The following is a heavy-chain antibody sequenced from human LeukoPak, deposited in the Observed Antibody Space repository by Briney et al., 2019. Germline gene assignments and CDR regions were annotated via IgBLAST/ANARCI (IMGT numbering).Heavy chain of an antibody. V-gene: IGHV3-30*18. CDR1: GFTFSSFG. D-gene: IGHD3-10*01. Sequence: GGFLRLSCAASGFTFSSFGMHWVRQAPGKGLEWVAVVSYDGENKYYADSVKGRFTISRDNSKNTVHLQMNSLRPEDTAVYHCTKDQSILWFAFDYWGQGALVTVSP. CDR3: TKDQSILWFAFDY. CDR2: VSYDGENK. J-gene: IGHJ4*02.